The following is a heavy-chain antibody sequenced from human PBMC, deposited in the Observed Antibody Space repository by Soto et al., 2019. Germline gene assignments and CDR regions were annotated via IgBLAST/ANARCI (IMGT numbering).Heavy chain of an antibody. D-gene: IGHD3-22*01. CDR1: GGTFSSYA. J-gene: IGHJ3*02. CDR3: AREAFYDSSGNYSRAFDI. Sequence: SVKVSFKASGGTFSSYAISWVRQAPGQGLEWMGGIIPIFGTANYAQKFQGRVTITADESTSTAYMELSSLRSEDTAVYYCAREAFYDSSGNYSRAFDIWGQGTMVTVSS. V-gene: IGHV1-69*13. CDR2: IIPIFGTA.